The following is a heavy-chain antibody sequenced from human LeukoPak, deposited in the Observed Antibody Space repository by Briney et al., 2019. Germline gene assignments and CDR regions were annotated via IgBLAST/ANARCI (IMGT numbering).Heavy chain of an antibody. J-gene: IGHJ4*02. CDR1: GYTFSTYD. CDR2: MNPNSGYT. V-gene: IGHV1-8*03. Sequence: GASVKVSCKASGYTFSTYDINWVRHAPRQGLEWMGWMNPNSGYTGFAQKFQGRVTFTRATSISTAYMELSSLRSEDTAVYYCARVAGSIDYWGQGTLVTVSS. D-gene: IGHD6-19*01. CDR3: ARVAGSIDY.